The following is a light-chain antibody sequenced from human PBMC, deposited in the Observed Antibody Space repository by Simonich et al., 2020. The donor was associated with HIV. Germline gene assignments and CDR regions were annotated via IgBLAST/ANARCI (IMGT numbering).Light chain of an antibody. V-gene: IGLV3-1*01. CDR2: QDS. CDR3: QSYDSSLSAVV. Sequence: SYELTQPPSVSVSPGQTASITCSGDKLGDKYACWYQQKPGKSPVLVIYQDSNRPSGIPERFAGSNSGNTATLTISGTQAMDEADYYCQSYDSSLSAVVFGGGTKLTVL. J-gene: IGLJ2*01. CDR1: KLGDKY.